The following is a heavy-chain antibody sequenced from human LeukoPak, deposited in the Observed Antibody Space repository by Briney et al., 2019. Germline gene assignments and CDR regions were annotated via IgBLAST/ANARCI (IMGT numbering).Heavy chain of an antibody. V-gene: IGHV1-2*02. CDR3: ATGRDYGGKGYFDY. D-gene: IGHD4-23*01. Sequence: ASVKVSCKASGYTFTGYYMHWVRQAPGQGLEWMGWINPNSGGTNYAQKFQGRVTMTRATSISTAYMELSRLRSDDTAVYYCATGRDYGGKGYFDYWGPGNPVTVSS. CDR1: GYTFTGYY. J-gene: IGHJ4*02. CDR2: INPNSGGT.